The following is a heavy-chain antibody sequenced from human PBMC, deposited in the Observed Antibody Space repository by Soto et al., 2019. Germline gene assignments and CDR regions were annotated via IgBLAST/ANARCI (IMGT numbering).Heavy chain of an antibody. CDR2: ISGSGGST. Sequence: HPGGSLRLSCAASGFTFSSYAMSWVRQAPGKGLEWVSAISGSGGSTYYADSVKGRFTISRDNSKNTLYLQMNSLRAEDTAVYYCAKDRFVVVPAAPNWFDPWGQGTLVTVSS. J-gene: IGHJ5*02. CDR1: GFTFSSYA. CDR3: AKDRFVVVPAAPNWFDP. V-gene: IGHV3-23*01. D-gene: IGHD2-2*01.